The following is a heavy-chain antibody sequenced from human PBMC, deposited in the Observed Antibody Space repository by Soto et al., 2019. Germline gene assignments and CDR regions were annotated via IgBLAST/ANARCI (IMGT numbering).Heavy chain of an antibody. V-gene: IGHV5-51*01. J-gene: IGHJ6*02. CDR2: IYPGDSDT. CDR3: ARTSAAGKYYYAMDV. CDR1: GYSFTSYW. Sequence: EVQLVQSGAEVKKPGESLKISCKGSGYSFTSYWIGWVRQMPGKGLEWMGIIYPGDSDTRYSPSFQGQVTISADKSIITAYLQGSSLKASDTAMYYCARTSAAGKYYYAMDVWGQGTTVTVSS. D-gene: IGHD6-13*01.